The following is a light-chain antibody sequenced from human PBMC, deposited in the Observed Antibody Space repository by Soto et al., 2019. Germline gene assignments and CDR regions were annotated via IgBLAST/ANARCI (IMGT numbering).Light chain of an antibody. CDR3: QHYSSSSWT. Sequence: EIVLTQSPGTLSLSPGERATLSCRASQSVSSSYLTWYQQKPGQAPRRLMYGASSRATGIPDRFSGSGSGTDFTLTISRLEPEDFAVYYCQHYSSSSWTFGQGTKVEIK. CDR2: GAS. CDR1: QSVSSSY. J-gene: IGKJ1*01. V-gene: IGKV3-20*01.